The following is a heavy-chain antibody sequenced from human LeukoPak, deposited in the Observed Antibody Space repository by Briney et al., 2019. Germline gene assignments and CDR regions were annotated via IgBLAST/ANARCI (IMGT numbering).Heavy chain of an antibody. Sequence: GGSLRVSCAASGFTFSTYSMNWVRQAPGKGLEWVSSISGDTNYKYYSDSVKGRFTVSRDNAKNSLYLQMHSLRAEDTAVYYCARDSITPLAVLHYWGQGILVTVSS. J-gene: IGHJ4*02. CDR3: ARDSITPLAVLHY. V-gene: IGHV3-21*01. D-gene: IGHD1-1*01. CDR1: GFTFSTYS. CDR2: ISGDTNYK.